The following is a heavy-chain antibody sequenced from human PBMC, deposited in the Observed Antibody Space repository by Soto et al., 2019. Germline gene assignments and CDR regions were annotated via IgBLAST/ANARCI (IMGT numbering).Heavy chain of an antibody. V-gene: IGHV3-30*18. CDR2: MSWDGSDE. CDR3: AKEGCSGGTCYGFDY. Sequence: QVQLVESGGGVVQPGRSLRLSCAASGFTFSSYGMHWVRQAPGKGLEWVAVMSWDGSDEFYEETVKGRFTVSRDNSRNTLYLQMNSLRPEDTAVYNCAKEGCSGGTCYGFDYWGQGTLVTVSS. D-gene: IGHD2-15*01. J-gene: IGHJ4*02. CDR1: GFTFSSYG.